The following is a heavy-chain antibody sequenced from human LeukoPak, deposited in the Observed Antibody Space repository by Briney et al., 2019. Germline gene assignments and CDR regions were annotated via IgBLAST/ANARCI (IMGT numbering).Heavy chain of an antibody. V-gene: IGHV3-23*01. CDR3: AKSAIGIGSSWYRE. J-gene: IGHJ4*02. D-gene: IGHD6-13*01. CDR1: GITFSSYG. CDR2: ISSTGGTT. Sequence: GGSLRLSCAASGITFSSYGMSWVRQAPGKGLEWVSSISSTGGTTYYADSVKGRFTISRDDSKNTVYLQMNSLRAEDTAVYYCAKSAIGIGSSWYREWGQGTLVTVSS.